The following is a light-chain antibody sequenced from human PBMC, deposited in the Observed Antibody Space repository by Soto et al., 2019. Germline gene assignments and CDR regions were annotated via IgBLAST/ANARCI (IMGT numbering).Light chain of an antibody. J-gene: IGKJ2*01. CDR1: QSVLYSSNNKNY. V-gene: IGKV4-1*01. CDR3: QQYYSTPQS. CDR2: WAS. Sequence: DIVMTQSPDSLAVSLGERATINCKSSQSVLYSSNNKNYLACYQQKPGQPPKLLIYWASTRESVVPDRFSGSGSGTEFTLTISSLQAEDVAVYYCQQYYSTPQSFGQGTKLEIE.